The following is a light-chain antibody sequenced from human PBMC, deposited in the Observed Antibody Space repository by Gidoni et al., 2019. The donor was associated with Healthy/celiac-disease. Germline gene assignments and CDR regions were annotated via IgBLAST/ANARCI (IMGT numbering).Light chain of an antibody. Sequence: DIALTQSPATLSLSPGERATLSCRASQSVGSYLAWYQQKPGQAPRLLIYDASNRATGIPSRFSGSGSGTDFTLTIISLEPEDFAVYYCQQRSNWPQITFGQGTRLEIK. CDR2: DAS. CDR3: QQRSNWPQIT. V-gene: IGKV3-11*01. CDR1: QSVGSY. J-gene: IGKJ5*01.